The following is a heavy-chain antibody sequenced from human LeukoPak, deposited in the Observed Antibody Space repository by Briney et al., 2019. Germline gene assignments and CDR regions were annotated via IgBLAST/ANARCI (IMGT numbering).Heavy chain of an antibody. V-gene: IGHV1-69*04. Sequence: WASVKVSCKASGGTFSRYTISWVRQAPGQGLEWMGRIIPIHGIAGYAQKFHGRVTIRPDKSTSTAYMELCSLRTEDTAVYYCARDGVIAVAGTFDYWGQGSLVTVSS. D-gene: IGHD6-13*01. CDR1: GGTFSRYT. J-gene: IGHJ4*02. CDR2: IIPIHGIA. CDR3: ARDGVIAVAGTFDY.